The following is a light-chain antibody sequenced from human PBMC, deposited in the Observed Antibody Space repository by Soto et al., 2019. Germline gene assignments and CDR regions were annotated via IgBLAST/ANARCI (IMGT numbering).Light chain of an antibody. V-gene: IGKV1-39*01. CDR2: AAS. Sequence: DIPMTQSPYSLSASVGDRVTITCRASQNIDKFLNWYQQRPGKPPRLLIYAASTLQGGVPSRFSGSGAGTDFSLTISSLHPEDFATYYCQQSYITPQTFGQGTNVEI. CDR3: QQSYITPQT. J-gene: IGKJ1*01. CDR1: QNIDKF.